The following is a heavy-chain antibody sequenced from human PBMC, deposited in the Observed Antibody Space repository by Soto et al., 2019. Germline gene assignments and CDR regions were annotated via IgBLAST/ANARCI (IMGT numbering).Heavy chain of an antibody. CDR3: ARARITMIVVGMAADY. CDR1: GYTFTSYG. V-gene: IGHV1-18*01. J-gene: IGHJ4*02. Sequence: QVQLVQSGAEVKKPGASVKVSCKASGYTFTSYGISWVRQAPGQGLEWMGWISAYNGNTNYAQKLQGRVTMTTDTSTSTAYMALRSLRSDDTAVYYCARARITMIVVGMAADYWGQGTLVTVSS. D-gene: IGHD3-22*01. CDR2: ISAYNGNT.